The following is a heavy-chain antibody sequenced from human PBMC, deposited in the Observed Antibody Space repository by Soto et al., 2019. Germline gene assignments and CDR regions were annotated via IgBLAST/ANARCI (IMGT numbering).Heavy chain of an antibody. CDR2: IYQSGNT. J-gene: IGHJ4*02. V-gene: IGHV4-30-2*01. CDR3: AREDPTVTSIHY. CDR1: GGSISSGGYS. D-gene: IGHD4-17*01. Sequence: SETLSLTCAVSGGSISSGGYSWSWIRQPPGKGLEWIGCIYQSGNTNYNPSLKSRVTISVDTSKNQFSLKLSSVTAADTAVYYCAREDPTVTSIHYWCQGTLVTVSS.